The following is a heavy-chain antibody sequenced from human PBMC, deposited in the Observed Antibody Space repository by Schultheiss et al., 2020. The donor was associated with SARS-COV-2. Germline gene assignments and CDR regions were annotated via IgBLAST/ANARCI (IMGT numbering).Heavy chain of an antibody. V-gene: IGHV1-18*01. CDR1: GGTFSSYA. CDR3: ARLPLLTPGGDSSGYPPYYYYYGMDV. J-gene: IGHJ6*02. D-gene: IGHD3-22*01. Sequence: ASVKVSCKASGGTFSSYAISWVRQAPGQGLEWMGWISAYNGNTNYAQKLQGRVTMTTDTSTSTAYMELRSLRSDDTAVYYCARLPLLTPGGDSSGYPPYYYYYGMDVWGQGTTVTVSS. CDR2: ISAYNGNT.